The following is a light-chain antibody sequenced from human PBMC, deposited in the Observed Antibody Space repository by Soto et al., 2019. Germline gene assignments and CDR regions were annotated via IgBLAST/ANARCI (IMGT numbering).Light chain of an antibody. J-gene: IGLJ3*02. CDR3: TSYTSSSTV. CDR1: SSNVGNYNY. Sequence: QSALTQPASGSGCPGQSITISCTGTSSNVGNYNYVSWYQQHPGKAPKLLIYDVSNRPSGVSNRFSGSKSGNTASLTISGLQAEDEADYYCTSYTSSSTVFGGGTKLTVL. V-gene: IGLV2-14*01. CDR2: DVS.